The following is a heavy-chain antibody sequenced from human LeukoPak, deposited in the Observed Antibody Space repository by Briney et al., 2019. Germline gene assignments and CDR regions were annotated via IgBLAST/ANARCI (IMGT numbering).Heavy chain of an antibody. CDR3: AKFGVAAGTDYWYFDL. J-gene: IGHJ2*01. Sequence: GGSLRLSCVASGFTFSSYGMYWVRQAPGKGLERVAVVSYDGRYRYYADSVKGRFTISRDNSKNTLYLQMDSLRAEDTAVYYCAKFGVAAGTDYWYFDLWGRGTLVTVPS. CDR2: VSYDGRYR. D-gene: IGHD6-19*01. CDR1: GFTFSSYG. V-gene: IGHV3-30*18.